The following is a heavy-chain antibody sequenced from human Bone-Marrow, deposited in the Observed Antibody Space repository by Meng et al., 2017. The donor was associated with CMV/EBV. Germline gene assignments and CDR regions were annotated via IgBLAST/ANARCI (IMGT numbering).Heavy chain of an antibody. V-gene: IGHV1-2*02. CDR3: ARGSASGYDFRSAYYISDYFDS. Sequence: ASVKVSCKASGYTFTGYYLHWVRQAPGQGLEWMGWINPHRGDTKYAKKFQDIVTMTRDTSISTVHMELSRLTSDDTAVYYCARGSASGYDFRSAYYISDYFDSGGQGTLVTVSS. D-gene: IGHD3-3*01. CDR2: INPHRGDT. CDR1: GYTFTGYY. J-gene: IGHJ4*02.